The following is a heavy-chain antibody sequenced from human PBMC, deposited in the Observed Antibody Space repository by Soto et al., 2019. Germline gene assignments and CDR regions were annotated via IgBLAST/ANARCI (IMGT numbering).Heavy chain of an antibody. J-gene: IGHJ4*02. Sequence: QVQLQESGPGLVKPSETLSLTCTVSGGSISGYYWSWIRQPPGNGLECIGYFYYSGSTNYNPSLRSGVTISVDTSKIQFSLKLSSVTAADTAVYYCARLTRYLGGFDYWGQGTLVTVSS. CDR3: ARLTRYLGGFDY. CDR1: GGSISGYY. V-gene: IGHV4-59*08. D-gene: IGHD3-16*01. CDR2: FYYSGST.